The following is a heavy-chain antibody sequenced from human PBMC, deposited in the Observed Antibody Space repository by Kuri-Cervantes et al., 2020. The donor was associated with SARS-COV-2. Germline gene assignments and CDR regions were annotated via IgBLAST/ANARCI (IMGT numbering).Heavy chain of an antibody. J-gene: IGHJ4*02. CDR3: AKVFRPSDEGFDY. V-gene: IGHV3-30*18. Sequence: LSLICAASGFTFSSYGMHWVRQAPGKGLEWVAVISYDGSNKYYADSVKGRFTIPRDNSKNTLYLQMNSLRAEDTAVYYCAKVFRPSDEGFDYWGQGNLVTVSS. D-gene: IGHD1-26*01. CDR2: ISYDGSNK. CDR1: GFTFSSYG.